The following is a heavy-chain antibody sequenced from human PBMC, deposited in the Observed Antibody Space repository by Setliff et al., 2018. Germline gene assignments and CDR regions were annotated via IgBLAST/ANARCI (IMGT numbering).Heavy chain of an antibody. CDR1: GFTFNNCA. D-gene: IGHD3-22*01. CDR2: ISGSGGST. J-gene: IGHJ4*02. V-gene: IGHV3-23*01. Sequence: LRLSCAASGFTFNNCAMSWVRQAPGKGLEWVSAISGSGGSTYYADSVKGRFTISRDNSKNTLYLQMNSLRAEDTAVYYCASWAYYYDSSGYRGYWGQGTLVTVSS. CDR3: ASWAYYYDSSGYRGY.